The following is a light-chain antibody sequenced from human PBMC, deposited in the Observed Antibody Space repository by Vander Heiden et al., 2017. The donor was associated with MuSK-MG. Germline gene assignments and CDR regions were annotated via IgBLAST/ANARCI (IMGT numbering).Light chain of an antibody. CDR3: QQYRSSPLT. Sequence: EIVLTQSPGTLSLSPGERATLSCRASQSVDGTSLAWYQQKPGQAPRLLIYATSSRATGIPDRFSGSGSGTDFTLTITTLEAEDFAVYYCQQYRSSPLTFGGGTKVENK. CDR2: ATS. J-gene: IGKJ4*01. V-gene: IGKV3-20*01. CDR1: QSVDGTS.